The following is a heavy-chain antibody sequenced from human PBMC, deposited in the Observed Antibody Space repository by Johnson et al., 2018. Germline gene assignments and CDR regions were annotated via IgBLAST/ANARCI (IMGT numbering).Heavy chain of an antibody. Sequence: VQLVESGGGLVKPGGSLRLSCAASGFTFSSYNMNWVRQAPGKGLEWVSSISSSSSYIYYADSVTGRFTISRDNAKNSLNLQMNSLRAEGTVVYYCASLITMSGRGAFDIWGQGTMVTVSS. D-gene: IGHD3-22*01. CDR1: GFTFSSYN. V-gene: IGHV3-21*01. J-gene: IGHJ3*02. CDR3: ASLITMSGRGAFDI. CDR2: ISSSSSYI.